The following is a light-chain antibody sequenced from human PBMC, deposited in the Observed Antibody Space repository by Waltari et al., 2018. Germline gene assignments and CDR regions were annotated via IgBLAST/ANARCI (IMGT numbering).Light chain of an antibody. CDR1: SSDVGYYNL. V-gene: IGLV2-23*01. CDR3: CSYTTGSYQGVI. J-gene: IGLJ2*01. Sequence: QSALTQPASVSGSPGQSITISCTGTSSDVGYYNLVSCYQHHPGKVPKLMIYEGPKRPSGVSDRFSGSKSGNTASLTISELQAEDEADYYCCSYTTGSYQGVIFGGGTKLTVL. CDR2: EGP.